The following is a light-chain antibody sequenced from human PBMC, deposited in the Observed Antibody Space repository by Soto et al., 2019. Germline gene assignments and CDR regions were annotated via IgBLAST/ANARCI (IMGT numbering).Light chain of an antibody. V-gene: IGKV3-20*01. J-gene: IGKJ1*01. Sequence: EIVLTQSSGTLSLSPGEGATLSCRASQSINSFLAWYQQRRGQAPRLLIHGASNRATGIPDRFSGSGSGTDFTLTISRLEPEDFAVYYCQQYGGSPRTFGQGTKVEVK. CDR2: GAS. CDR1: QSINSF. CDR3: QQYGGSPRT.